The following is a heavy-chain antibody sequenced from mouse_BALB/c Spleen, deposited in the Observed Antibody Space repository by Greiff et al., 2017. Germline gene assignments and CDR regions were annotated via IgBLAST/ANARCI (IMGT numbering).Heavy chain of an antibody. CDR1: GFTFSSFG. J-gene: IGHJ4*01. D-gene: IGHD3-3*01. CDR2: ISSGSSTI. V-gene: IGHV5-17*02. CDR3: ARSEGTGYAMDY. Sequence: EVQRVESGGGLVQPGGSRKLSCAASGFTFSSFGMHWVRQAPEKGLEWVAYISSGSSTIYYADTVKGRFTISRDNPKNTLFLQMTSLRSEDTAMYYCARSEGTGYAMDYWGQGTSVTVSS.